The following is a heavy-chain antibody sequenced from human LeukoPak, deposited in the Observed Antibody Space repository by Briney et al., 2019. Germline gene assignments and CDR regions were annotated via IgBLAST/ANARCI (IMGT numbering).Heavy chain of an antibody. CDR2: IYPSDSET. D-gene: IGHD1-26*01. CDR1: GYSFSSYW. CDR3: ARSVGATPLDY. V-gene: IGHV5-51*01. J-gene: IGHJ4*02. Sequence: GDSLKISCKCSGYSFSSYWIAWVRQMPGKGLEWMEIIYPSDSETTYSPSFQGQVTISADKSINTAYLQWSSLRASDTAMYYCARSVGATPLDYWGQGTLVTVSS.